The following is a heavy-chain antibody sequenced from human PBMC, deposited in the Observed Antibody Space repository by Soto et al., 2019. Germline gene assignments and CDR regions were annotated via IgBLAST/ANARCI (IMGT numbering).Heavy chain of an antibody. Sequence: PSETLSLTCTVSGGSISSGGYYWSWIRQHPGKGLEWIGYIYYSGTTNYNPSLKSRVTISIDTSKNQFSLKLSSVTAADTAIYYCARGGYYFYYGMDVWGQGTTVTVSS. V-gene: IGHV4-31*03. CDR3: ARGGYYFYYGMDV. CDR2: IYYSGTT. CDR1: GGSISSGGYY. J-gene: IGHJ6*02.